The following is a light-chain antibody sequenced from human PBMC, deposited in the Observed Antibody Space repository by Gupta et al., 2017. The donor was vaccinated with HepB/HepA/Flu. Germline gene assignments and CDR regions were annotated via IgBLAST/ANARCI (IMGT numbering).Light chain of an antibody. V-gene: IGLV2-14*03. J-gene: IGLJ2*01. CDR1: SSDVVIYNY. CDR2: DVS. CDR3: SSYTSSDTLEI. Sequence: QSALTQPASVSGSPGQSITISCTGTSSDVVIYNYVSWYQQHPDKAPKLLIYDVSYRPSGVSNRFSGSKSGNTASLIISGLQADDEADYYCSSYTSSDTLEIFGGGTKLTVL.